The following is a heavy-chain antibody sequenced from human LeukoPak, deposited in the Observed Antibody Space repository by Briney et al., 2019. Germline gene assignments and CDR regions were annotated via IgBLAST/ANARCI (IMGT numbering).Heavy chain of an antibody. V-gene: IGHV3-53*01. CDR3: ARGAVNDY. J-gene: IGHJ4*02. Sequence: GGSLRLSCAASGFTFSSYEMNWVRQAPGKGLEWVSVIYSGGSTYYADSVKGRFTISRDNSKNTLYLQMNSLRAEDTAVYYCARGAVNDYWGQGTLVTVSS. CDR1: GFTFSSYE. D-gene: IGHD4-11*01. CDR2: IYSGGST.